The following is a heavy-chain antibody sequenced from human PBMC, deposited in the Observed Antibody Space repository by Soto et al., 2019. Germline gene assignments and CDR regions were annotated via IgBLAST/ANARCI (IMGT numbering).Heavy chain of an antibody. CDR1: GGSISSYY. CDR3: ARGRYLGDY. J-gene: IGHJ4*02. V-gene: IGHV4-59*01. Sequence: QVQLQESGPGLVKPSETLSLTCTVSGGSISSYYWSWIRQPPGKGLEWIGYIYYSGSTNYNPSLKSRVTISVDTSKNQFSMKLSSVTAADTAVYYCARGRYLGDYWGQGTLVTVSS. D-gene: IGHD1-26*01. CDR2: IYYSGST.